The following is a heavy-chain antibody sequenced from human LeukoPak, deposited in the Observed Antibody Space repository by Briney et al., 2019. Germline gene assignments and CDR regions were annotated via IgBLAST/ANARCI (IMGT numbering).Heavy chain of an antibody. V-gene: IGHV4-4*07. Sequence: SETLSLTCTVSGGSISTYYWSWIGQRAGQGLEWIGRIYTSGSSTYNPSLNSRVTMSVDTTKTHISLKLSSVPAADPAVYYCARVLADGYNSRKYAFDIWGQGTMVTVSS. CDR3: ARVLADGYNSRKYAFDI. D-gene: IGHD5-24*01. CDR2: IYTSGSS. J-gene: IGHJ3*02. CDR1: GGSISTYY.